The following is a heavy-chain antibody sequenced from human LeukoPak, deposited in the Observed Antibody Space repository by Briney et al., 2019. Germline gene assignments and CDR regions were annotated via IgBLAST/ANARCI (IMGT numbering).Heavy chain of an antibody. D-gene: IGHD3-10*01. CDR3: ASLDREYFFDY. CDR2: IYHSGST. V-gene: IGHV4-4*02. CDR1: GGSISSSNW. J-gene: IGHJ4*02. Sequence: SGTLSLTCAVSGGSISSSNWWSWVRQPPEKGLEWIGEIYHSGSTNYNPSLKSRVTMSVDKSKNQFSLKLSSVTVADTAVYYRASLDREYFFDYWGQGTLVTVSS.